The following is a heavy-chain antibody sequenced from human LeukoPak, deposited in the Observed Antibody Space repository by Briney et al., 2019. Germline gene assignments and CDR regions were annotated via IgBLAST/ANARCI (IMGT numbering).Heavy chain of an antibody. CDR1: GFTFSSYA. Sequence: GGSLRLSCAASGFTFSSYAMHWVRQAPGKGLEWVAVISYDGSNKYYADSVKGRFTISRDNSKNTLYLQMNSLRAEDTAVYYCARHGHIYYYYYTDVWGKGTTVTVSS. CDR3: ARHGHIYYYYYTDV. J-gene: IGHJ6*03. CDR2: ISYDGSNK. V-gene: IGHV3-30*04.